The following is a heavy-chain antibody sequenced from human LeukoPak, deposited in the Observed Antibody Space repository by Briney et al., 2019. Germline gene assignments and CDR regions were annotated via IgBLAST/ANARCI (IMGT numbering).Heavy chain of an antibody. J-gene: IGHJ4*02. CDR1: GFSFSNYG. Sequence: GGSLSLSCAASGFSFSNYGMHWVRQAPGKGLEWVAVIWYDGSNKYYADSVKGRFTISRDNSKNTLYLQMNSLRAEDTAVYHCAKDRGGYYYYFDYWGQGTLVTVSS. V-gene: IGHV3-33*06. CDR2: IWYDGSNK. D-gene: IGHD3-22*01. CDR3: AKDRGGYYYYFDY.